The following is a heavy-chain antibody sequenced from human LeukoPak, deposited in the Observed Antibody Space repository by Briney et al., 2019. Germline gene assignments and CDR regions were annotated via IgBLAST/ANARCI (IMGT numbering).Heavy chain of an antibody. CDR1: GFPLSTTGVG. CDR3: AHAGGLGDLLRWDY. CDR2: IYWDDDK. D-gene: IGHD2-15*01. Sequence: SGPTLVKPTQTLALTCTFSGFPLSTTGVGVGWIRQPPGRALEWLALIYWDDDKRYSPSLKSRLTITKDTSKNQVVLTMTNMDPVDTATYYCAHAGGLGDLLRWDYWGQGTLVTVSS. V-gene: IGHV2-5*02. J-gene: IGHJ4*02.